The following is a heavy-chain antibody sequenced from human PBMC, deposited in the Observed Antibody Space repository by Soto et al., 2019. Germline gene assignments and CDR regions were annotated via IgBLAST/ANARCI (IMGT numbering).Heavy chain of an antibody. CDR2: IYYSGST. Sequence: SETLSLTCTVSGGSISSYYWSWIRQPLGKGLEWIGYIYYSGSTNYNPSLKSRVTISVDTSKNQFSLKLSSVTAADTAVYYCARDSGDFWSGYHYGMDVWGQGTTVTVSS. D-gene: IGHD3-3*01. CDR3: ARDSGDFWSGYHYGMDV. CDR1: GGSISSYY. V-gene: IGHV4-59*01. J-gene: IGHJ6*02.